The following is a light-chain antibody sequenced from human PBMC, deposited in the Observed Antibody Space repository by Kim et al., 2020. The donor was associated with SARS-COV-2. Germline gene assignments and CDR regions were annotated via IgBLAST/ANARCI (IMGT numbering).Light chain of an antibody. CDR2: DNN. J-gene: IGLJ3*02. CDR3: KRWDSRLAVVV. V-gene: IGLV1-51*01. Sequence: GHRVTGSCAGDSANNANNYVACSRRLPGTAPKLPIDDNNRRPSGMPDRFSGSKSGTSATLGMAGLRNGDEADYYCKRWDSRLAVVVFGGGSQRTV. CDR1: SANNANNY.